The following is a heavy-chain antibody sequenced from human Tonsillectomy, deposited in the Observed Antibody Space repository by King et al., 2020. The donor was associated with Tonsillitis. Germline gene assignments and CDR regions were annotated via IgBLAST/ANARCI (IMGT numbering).Heavy chain of an antibody. V-gene: IGHV4-59*08. J-gene: IGHJ2*01. CDR1: GSISGSY. D-gene: IGHD3-10*01. Sequence: VQLQESSPGLVKPSETLSLTCTVSGSISGSYCSWIRQPPGKGLEWIGYIYYSGTTNYNPSLRSRVTISLDTSKNQFSLKLSSVTAADTAVYYCARLDYYGSGSYWYFDLWGRGTLVTVSS. CDR2: IYYSGTT. CDR3: ARLDYYGSGSYWYFDL.